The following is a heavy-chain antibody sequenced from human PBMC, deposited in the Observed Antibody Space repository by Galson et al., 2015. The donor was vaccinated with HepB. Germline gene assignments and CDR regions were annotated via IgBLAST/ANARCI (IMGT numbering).Heavy chain of an antibody. J-gene: IGHJ4*02. D-gene: IGHD3-3*01. Sequence: SVKVSCKASGYTFTSYAMHWVRQAPGQRLEWMGWINAGNGNTKYSQKFQGRVTITRDTSASTAYMELSSLRSEDTAVYYCAREGSARLLEWSLPPGSFDYWGQGTLVTVSS. CDR2: INAGNGNT. CDR3: AREGSARLLEWSLPPGSFDY. CDR1: GYTFTSYA. V-gene: IGHV1-3*01.